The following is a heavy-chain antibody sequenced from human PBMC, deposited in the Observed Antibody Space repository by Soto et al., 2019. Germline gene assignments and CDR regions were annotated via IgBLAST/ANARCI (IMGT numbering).Heavy chain of an antibody. CDR2: IWYDGSNQ. CDR3: ARDHSNVFRFLEWTSYGMDV. Sequence: QVQLVESGGGVVQPGRSLRLSCASSGFTFSSYGMHWVRQAPGKGLEWVAVIWYDGSNQYYADSVKGRFTISRDNSRNTLYLQMNSLRAEDTAVYYCARDHSNVFRFLEWTSYGMDVLRQGTTVTVSS. V-gene: IGHV3-33*01. J-gene: IGHJ6*01. D-gene: IGHD3-3*01. CDR1: GFTFSSYG.